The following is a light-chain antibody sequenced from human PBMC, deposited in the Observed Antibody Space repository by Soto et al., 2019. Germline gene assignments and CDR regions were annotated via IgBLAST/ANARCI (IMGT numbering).Light chain of an antibody. Sequence: DIQLTQSPSFLSASVGDRVTITCRASQGISSYLAWYQQKPGKAPKLLIYAASTLQSGVPSRFSGSGSGTEFTLTISSLQPEDFATYYCQQYHDYWTFGQGTKIEVK. CDR1: QGISSY. J-gene: IGKJ1*01. CDR2: AAS. V-gene: IGKV1-9*01. CDR3: QQYHDYWT.